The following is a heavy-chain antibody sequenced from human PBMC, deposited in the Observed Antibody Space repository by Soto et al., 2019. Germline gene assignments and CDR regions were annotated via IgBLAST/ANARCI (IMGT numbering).Heavy chain of an antibody. CDR2: INHSGST. D-gene: IGHD3-3*01. CDR1: GGSFSGYY. J-gene: IGHJ4*03. CDR3: ARRPLISRSYYDFWSGSALDY. V-gene: IGHV4-34*01. Sequence: SETLSLTCAVYGGSFSGYYWSWIRQPPGKGLEWIGEINHSGSTNYNPSLKSRVTISVDTSKNQFSLKLSSVTAADTAVYYCARRPLISRSYYDFWSGSALDYWGQGTTVTVSS.